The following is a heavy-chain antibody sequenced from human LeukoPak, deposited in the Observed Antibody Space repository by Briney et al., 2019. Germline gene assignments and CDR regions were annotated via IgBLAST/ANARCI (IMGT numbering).Heavy chain of an antibody. Sequence: GGSLRLYCAASGFTLSSYTMNWVRQAPGKGLEWVSSISSGSSSIYYADSVKGRFTISRDNAKNSLYLQMNSLRPEDTAVYSCARDYSSLTSLDAFDIWGHGTMVTVSS. CDR3: ARDYSSLTSLDAFDI. D-gene: IGHD6-13*01. V-gene: IGHV3-21*01. CDR2: ISSGSSSI. J-gene: IGHJ3*02. CDR1: GFTLSSYT.